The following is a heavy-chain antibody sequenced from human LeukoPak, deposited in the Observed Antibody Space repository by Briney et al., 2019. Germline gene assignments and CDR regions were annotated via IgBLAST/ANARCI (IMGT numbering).Heavy chain of an antibody. V-gene: IGHV4-4*07. CDR3: ARIGLSGSLPSDAFDI. D-gene: IGHD3-10*01. CDR1: GGSISSYY. J-gene: IGHJ3*02. CDR2: IYTSGST. Sequence: TSETLSLTCTVSGGSISSYYWSWIRQPTGKGLEWIGRIYTSGSTNYNPSLKSRVTISVDTSKNQFSLKLSSVTAADTAVYYCARIGLSGSLPSDAFDIWGQGTMVTVSS.